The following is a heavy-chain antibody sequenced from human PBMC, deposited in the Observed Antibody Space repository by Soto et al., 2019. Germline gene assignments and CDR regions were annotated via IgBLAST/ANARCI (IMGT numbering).Heavy chain of an antibody. V-gene: IGHV4-4*07. Sequence: SETLSLTCTVSGASISGFYWSWIQKSAGKGLEWIGRIYATGTTDYHPSLKSRVMMSVDTSKKQFSLKLRSVTAADTAVYYCVRDGTKTLRDWFDPWGQGISVTVSS. CDR3: VRDGTKTLRDWFDP. J-gene: IGHJ5*02. CDR2: IYATGTT. D-gene: IGHD1-1*01. CDR1: GASISGFY.